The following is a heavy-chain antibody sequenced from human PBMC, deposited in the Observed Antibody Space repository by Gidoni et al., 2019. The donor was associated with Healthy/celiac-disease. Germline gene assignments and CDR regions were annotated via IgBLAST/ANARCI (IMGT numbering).Heavy chain of an antibody. CDR1: GFTVSSYW. J-gene: IGHJ3*02. CDR3: ATWLDIGGAFDI. D-gene: IGHD2-15*01. CDR2: IKQDGSEK. Sequence: EVQLVESGGGLVQPGGSLRLSCAASGFTVSSYWMSWVRQAPGKGLEWVANIKQDGSEKYYVDSVKGRFTISRDNAKNSLYLQMNSLRAEDTAVYYCATWLDIGGAFDIWGQGTMVTVSS. V-gene: IGHV3-7*02.